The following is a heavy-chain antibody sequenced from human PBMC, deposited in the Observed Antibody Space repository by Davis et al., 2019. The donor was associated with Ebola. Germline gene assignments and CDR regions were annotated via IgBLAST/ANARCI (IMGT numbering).Heavy chain of an antibody. V-gene: IGHV4-34*01. CDR3: ARGSRYLLRYGMDV. CDR2: INHSGST. J-gene: IGHJ6*02. D-gene: IGHD2/OR15-2a*01. CDR1: GGSFSGYY. Sequence: PSETLSLTCAVYGGSFSGYYWSWIRQPPGKGLEWIGEINHSGSTNYNPSLKSRVTISVDTSKNQFSLKLSSVTAADTAVYYCARGSRYLLRYGMDVWGQGTTVTVSS.